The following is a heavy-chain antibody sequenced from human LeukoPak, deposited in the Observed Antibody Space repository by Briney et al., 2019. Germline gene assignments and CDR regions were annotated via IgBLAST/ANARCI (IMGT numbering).Heavy chain of an antibody. D-gene: IGHD5-24*01. V-gene: IGHV5-51*01. CDR2: VYPGDSDT. CDR1: GYNFTNYW. CDR3: ARRRDGYNYVGTDY. J-gene: IGHJ4*02. Sequence: GESLKISCKGSGYNFTNYWIGWVRQLPGKGLEWMGIVYPGDSDTTYSPSFQGQVTISADKSISTAYLQWSSLKASDTAMYYCARRRDGYNYVGTDYWGQGTLVTVSS.